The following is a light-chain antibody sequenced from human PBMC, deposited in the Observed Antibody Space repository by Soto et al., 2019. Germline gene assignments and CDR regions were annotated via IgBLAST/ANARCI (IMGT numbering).Light chain of an antibody. CDR2: DVS. J-gene: IGLJ2*01. CDR3: SSYTSSSTLV. CDR1: SSYVGGYNY. Sequence: QSALTQPASVSGSPGQSITISCTGTSSYVGGYNYVSWYQQHPGKAPKLMIYDVSNRPSGVSNRFSGSKSGNTASLTISGLQAEDEADYYCSSYTSSSTLVFGGGTKVTVL. V-gene: IGLV2-14*01.